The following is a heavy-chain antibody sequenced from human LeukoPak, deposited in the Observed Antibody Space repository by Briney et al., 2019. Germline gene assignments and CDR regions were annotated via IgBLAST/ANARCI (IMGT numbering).Heavy chain of an antibody. CDR3: ARVGGAQDNDY. Sequence: SETLSLTCTVSGGSISSYYWSWIRQPPGKGLEWIGYIYYSGSTNYNPSLKSRVAISVDTSKNQFSLKLSSVTAADTAVYYCARVGGAQDNDYWGQGTLVTVSS. CDR1: GGSISSYY. J-gene: IGHJ4*02. V-gene: IGHV4-59*12. D-gene: IGHD3-16*01. CDR2: IYYSGST.